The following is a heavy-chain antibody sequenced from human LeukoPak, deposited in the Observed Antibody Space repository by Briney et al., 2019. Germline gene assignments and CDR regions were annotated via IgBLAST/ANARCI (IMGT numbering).Heavy chain of an antibody. CDR2: ISYDGSNK. V-gene: IGHV3-30*18. Sequence: LSLTCTVSGGSISSSSYYWGWVRQAPGKGLEWVAVISYDGSNKYYADSVKGRFTISRDNSKNTLYLQMNSLRAEDTAVYYCAKDPSMVRGVMLANYFDYWGQGTLVTVSS. J-gene: IGHJ4*02. D-gene: IGHD3-10*01. CDR1: GGSISSSSYY. CDR3: AKDPSMVRGVMLANYFDY.